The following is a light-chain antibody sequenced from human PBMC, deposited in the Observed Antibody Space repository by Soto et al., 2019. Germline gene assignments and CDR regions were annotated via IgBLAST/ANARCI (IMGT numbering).Light chain of an antibody. CDR3: QTWDSSTVV. J-gene: IGLJ2*01. CDR1: KLGHKY. Sequence: SYELTQPPSVSVSPGQTASITCSGDKLGHKYVCWYQQKPGQSPVLVIYQDTKRPSGIPERFPGSNSGNTATLTISGTQAMDEADYYCQTWDSSTVVFGGGTKVTVL. V-gene: IGLV3-1*01. CDR2: QDT.